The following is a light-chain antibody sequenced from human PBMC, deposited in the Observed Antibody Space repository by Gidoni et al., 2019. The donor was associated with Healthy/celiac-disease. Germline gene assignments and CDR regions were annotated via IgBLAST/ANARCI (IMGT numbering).Light chain of an antibody. J-gene: IGKJ2*01. V-gene: IGKV1-39*01. Sequence: DIQTTHSPSSLSASVGDIVTITCRASQSISSYLNWYQQKPVKAPKLLIYAASSLQSGVPSRFSGSGSGTDFTLTISSLQPDDFATYYCQQSSSTLYTFGQXTKLEIK. CDR2: AAS. CDR1: QSISSY. CDR3: QQSSSTLYT.